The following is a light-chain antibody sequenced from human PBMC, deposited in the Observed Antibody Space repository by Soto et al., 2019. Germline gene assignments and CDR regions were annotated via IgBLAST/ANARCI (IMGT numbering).Light chain of an antibody. J-gene: IGKJ5*01. V-gene: IGKV3-20*01. CDR1: QSVSRSY. Sequence: EIVLTQSPGTLSLSPGERATLSCRASQSVSRSYLAWYQQKPGQAPRLVIYDASSRATGIPDRFSGSGSGTDFTLTISRLEPEDFAVFYCQQYGTSEIIFGQGTRLEIK. CDR3: QQYGTSEII. CDR2: DAS.